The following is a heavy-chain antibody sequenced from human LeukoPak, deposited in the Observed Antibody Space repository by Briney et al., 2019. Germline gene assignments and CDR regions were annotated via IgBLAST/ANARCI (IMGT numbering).Heavy chain of an antibody. CDR2: IYYSGST. D-gene: IGHD6-13*01. CDR3: ARSRAAGTGFDY. V-gene: IGHV4-30-4*01. J-gene: IGHJ4*02. CDR1: GGSISSGDYY. Sequence: SETLSLTCTVSGGSISSGDYYWSWIRQPPGKGLEWIGYIYYSGSTYYNPSLKSRVTISVDTSKNQFSLKLSSVTAADTAVYYCARSRAAGTGFDYWGQGTLVTVSS.